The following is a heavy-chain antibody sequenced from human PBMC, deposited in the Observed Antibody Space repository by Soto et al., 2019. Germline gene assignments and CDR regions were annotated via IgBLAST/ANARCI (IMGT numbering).Heavy chain of an antibody. CDR1: GGSISSGGYY. V-gene: IGHV4-31*03. CDR2: IYYSGST. CDR3: ARYGLGDRFTYYYSVGYRRFPSGMDV. J-gene: IGHJ6*02. D-gene: IGHD3-10*01. Sequence: SETLSLTCTVSGGSISSGGYYWSWIRQHPGKGLEWIGYIYYSGSTYYNPSLKSRVTISVDTSKNQFSLKLSSVTAADTAVYYCARYGLGDRFTYYYSVGYRRFPSGMDVWGQGTTVTVS.